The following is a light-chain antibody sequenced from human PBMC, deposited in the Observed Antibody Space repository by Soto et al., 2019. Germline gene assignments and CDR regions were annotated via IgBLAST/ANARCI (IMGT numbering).Light chain of an antibody. CDR2: SSS. V-gene: IGKV3-20*01. Sequence: EIELTQSPGTLYLSPGERATLSCRASQSISSTLLAWYQQKTGQAPRLLIYSSSISTTGIPDRFSGSRSGTDFTLTISSLEPEDFAVYYCQQYSKWPLTFGGVTKVEIK. CDR1: QSISSTL. J-gene: IGKJ4*01. CDR3: QQYSKWPLT.